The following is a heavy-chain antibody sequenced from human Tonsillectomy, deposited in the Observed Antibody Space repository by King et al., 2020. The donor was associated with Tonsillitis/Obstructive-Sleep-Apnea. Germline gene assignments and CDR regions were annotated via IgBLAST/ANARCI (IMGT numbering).Heavy chain of an antibody. CDR3: AKDLIIAEARTPGDGFDI. J-gene: IGHJ3*02. CDR1: GFTFDDYA. CDR2: ISGNSGSI. D-gene: IGHD6-13*01. V-gene: IGHV3-9*01. Sequence: EVQLVESGGGLVQPGRSLRLSCAASGFTFDDYAMYWVRQAPGKGLEWVSGISGNSGSIVYADSVKGRFTISRDNAKNSLYLQMNSLRAEDTALYYCAKDLIIAEARTPGDGFDIWGQGTRVTVSS.